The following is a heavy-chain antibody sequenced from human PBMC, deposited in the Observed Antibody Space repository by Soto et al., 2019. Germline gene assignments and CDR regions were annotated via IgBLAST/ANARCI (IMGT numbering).Heavy chain of an antibody. J-gene: IGHJ6*02. CDR3: ARPTTYVLRYFDWLPPDYGMDV. Sequence: VGSLRLSCAASGFTFSSYAMHWVRQAPGKGLEWVAVISYDGSNKYYADSVKGRFTISRDNSKNTLYLQMNSLRAEDTAVYYCARPTTYVLRYFDWLPPDYGMDVWGQGTTVTVSS. V-gene: IGHV3-30-3*01. CDR2: ISYDGSNK. CDR1: GFTFSSYA. D-gene: IGHD3-9*01.